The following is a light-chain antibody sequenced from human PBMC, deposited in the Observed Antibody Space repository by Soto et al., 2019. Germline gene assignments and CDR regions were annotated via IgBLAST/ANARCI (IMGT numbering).Light chain of an antibody. CDR1: QSINNR. Sequence: IQMTQSPSTLSASIGDRVTITCRASQSINNRLAWYQQMPGKAPNPLIYDASTLESGVPSRFRGSGSETEFTLTISGLQPDDFATYYCQQFIDGWTFGQGTKVEIK. V-gene: IGKV1-5*01. J-gene: IGKJ1*01. CDR3: QQFIDGWT. CDR2: DAS.